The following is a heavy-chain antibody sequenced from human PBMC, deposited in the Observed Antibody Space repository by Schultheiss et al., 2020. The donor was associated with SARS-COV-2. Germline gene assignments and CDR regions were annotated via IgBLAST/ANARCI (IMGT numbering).Heavy chain of an antibody. CDR1: GYTFTSYG. V-gene: IGHV1-2*02. D-gene: IGHD6-13*01. CDR3: ALVVTYSSSHGTAEYFQH. CDR2: INPNSGGT. Sequence: ASVKVSCKASGYTFTSYGISWVRQAPGQGLEWMGWINPNSGGTNYAQKFQGRVTMTRDTSISTAYMELRSLRSEDTAVYYCALVVTYSSSHGTAEYFQHWGQGTLVTVSS. J-gene: IGHJ1*01.